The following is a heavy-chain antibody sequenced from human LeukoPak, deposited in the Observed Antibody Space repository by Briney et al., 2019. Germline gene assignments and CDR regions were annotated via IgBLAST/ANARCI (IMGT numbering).Heavy chain of an antibody. CDR3: ARRLTTESWRFDY. CDR2: IYYTGST. CDR1: GGSISSSSYY. Sequence: SETLSLTCTVSGGSISSSSYYWGWIRQPPGKALEWIGSIYYTGSTYYNPSLKSRVTISVDTSKNQFSLKLSSVTAADTAVYYCARRLTTESWRFDYWGQGTLVTVSS. J-gene: IGHJ4*02. V-gene: IGHV4-39*01. D-gene: IGHD4-17*01.